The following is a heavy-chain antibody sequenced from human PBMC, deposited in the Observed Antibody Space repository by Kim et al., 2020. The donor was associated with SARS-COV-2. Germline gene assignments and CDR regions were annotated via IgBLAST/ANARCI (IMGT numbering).Heavy chain of an antibody. CDR2: IYYSGST. V-gene: IGHV4-39*01. J-gene: IGHJ3*02. Sequence: SETLSLTCTVSGGSISSSSYYWGWIRQPPGKGLEWIGSIYYSGSTYYNPSLKSRVTISVDTSKNQFSLKLSSVTAADTAVYYCARRYITMIVVVMARAPSQDAFDIWGQGTMVTVSS. CDR1: GGSISSSSYY. D-gene: IGHD3-22*01. CDR3: ARRYITMIVVVMARAPSQDAFDI.